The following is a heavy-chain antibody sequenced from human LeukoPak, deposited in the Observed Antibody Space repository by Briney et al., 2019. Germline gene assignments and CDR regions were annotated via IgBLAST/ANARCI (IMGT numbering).Heavy chain of an antibody. CDR1: GFTFTSSA. CDR2: IVVGSGNT. Sequence: SVKVSCKASGFTFTSSAMKWVRQARGQRLEWIGWIVVGSGNTNYAQKFQERVTITRDMSTSTAYMELSSLTSEDTAVYYCSYGDYLRAFDIWGQGTMVTVSS. D-gene: IGHD4-17*01. V-gene: IGHV1-58*02. CDR3: SYGDYLRAFDI. J-gene: IGHJ3*02.